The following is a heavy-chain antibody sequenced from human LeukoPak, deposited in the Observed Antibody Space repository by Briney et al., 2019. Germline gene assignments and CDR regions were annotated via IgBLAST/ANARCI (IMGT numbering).Heavy chain of an antibody. J-gene: IGHJ4*02. Sequence: SETLSLTCTVSGDSIRGYYWTWIRQPPGKGLEWIGHIYHTGSPKYNPSLESRATISVDLSKNQFSLRLNSVTAADTAVYYCATLAAADSSFDYWGQGTLVTVSS. V-gene: IGHV4-59*01. D-gene: IGHD6-13*01. CDR2: IYHTGSP. CDR3: ATLAAADSSFDY. CDR1: GDSIRGYY.